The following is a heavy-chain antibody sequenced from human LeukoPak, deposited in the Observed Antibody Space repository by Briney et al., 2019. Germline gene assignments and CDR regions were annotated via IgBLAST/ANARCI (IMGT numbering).Heavy chain of an antibody. D-gene: IGHD6-19*01. CDR2: INSDGSST. Sequence: GGSLRLSCAASGFTFSSYWMHWVRQAPGKGLVWVSRINSDGSSTSYADSVKGRFTISRDNAKNTLYLQMNSLRAEDTAVYYCAREGRYSSGWYYYWGQGTLVTVSS. J-gene: IGHJ4*02. V-gene: IGHV3-74*01. CDR3: AREGRYSSGWYYY. CDR1: GFTFSSYW.